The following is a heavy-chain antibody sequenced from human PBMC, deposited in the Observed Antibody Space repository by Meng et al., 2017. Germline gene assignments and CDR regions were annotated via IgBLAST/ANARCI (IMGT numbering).Heavy chain of an antibody. V-gene: IGHV3-43D*03. J-gene: IGHJ4*02. CDR1: GFTFDDYA. Sequence: GESLKISCAASGFTFDDYAMHWVRQAPGKGLEWVSLISWDGGSTYYADSVKGGFTISRDNSKNSLYLQMNSLRAEDTAVYYCARAEYYDILTGYYKTVRGRGQYYFDYWGQGTLVTVSS. CDR3: ARAEYYDILTGYYKTVRGRGQYYFDY. D-gene: IGHD3-9*01. CDR2: ISWDGGST.